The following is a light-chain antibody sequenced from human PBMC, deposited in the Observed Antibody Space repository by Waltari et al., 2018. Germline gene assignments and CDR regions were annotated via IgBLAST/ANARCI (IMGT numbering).Light chain of an antibody. CDR1: EDISNH. CDR2: DAS. V-gene: IGKV1-33*01. Sequence: DIQMTQSPSSLSASVGDRVTITCQASEDISNHLVWFQQKPGQAPKLLIFDASSLQPGGPARSRGSGSGTHFTYTTSSLQPEDFATFYCQQFHDLPFTFGPGTTVDIK. J-gene: IGKJ3*01. CDR3: QQFHDLPFT.